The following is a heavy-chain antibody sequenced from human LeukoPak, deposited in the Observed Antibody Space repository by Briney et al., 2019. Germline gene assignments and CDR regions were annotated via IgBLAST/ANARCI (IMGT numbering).Heavy chain of an antibody. D-gene: IGHD1-20*01. J-gene: IGHJ4*02. V-gene: IGHV3-11*01. CDR3: ARAPNWNDVSFDY. Sequence: GGSLRLSCAASGFTFSDYYMSWIRQAPGKGLEWGSYISSSGSTIYYADSVKGRFTISRDNAKNSLYLQMNSLRAEDTAVYYCARAPNWNDVSFDYWGQGTLVTVSS. CDR2: ISSSGSTI. CDR1: GFTFSDYY.